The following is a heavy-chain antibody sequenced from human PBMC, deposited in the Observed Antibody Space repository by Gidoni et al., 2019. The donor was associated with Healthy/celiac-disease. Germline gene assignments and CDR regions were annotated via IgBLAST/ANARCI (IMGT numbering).Heavy chain of an antibody. V-gene: IGHV3-23*04. Sequence: EVQLVESGGGLVQPGGSLRLSCAASGFTFSSYAMSWVRQAPGKGLEWVSAISGSGGRTYYADSVKGRFTISRDNSKNTLYLQMNSLRAEDTAVYYCAKLQSIAAYYYYGMDVWGQGTTVTVSS. CDR2: ISGSGGRT. D-gene: IGHD6-6*01. CDR1: GFTFSSYA. J-gene: IGHJ6*02. CDR3: AKLQSIAAYYYYGMDV.